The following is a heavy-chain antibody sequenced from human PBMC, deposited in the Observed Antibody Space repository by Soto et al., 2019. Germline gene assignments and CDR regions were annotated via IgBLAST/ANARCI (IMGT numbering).Heavy chain of an antibody. CDR3: ASRGGISIVATFVP. D-gene: IGHD5-12*01. Sequence: PSETLSLTCAVYGGSFSGYYWSWIRQPPGRGLEWIGEINHSGSTNYNPSLKSRVTISVDTSKNQFSLKLSSVTAADTAVYYCASRGGISIVATFVPWGQGTLVTVPQ. CDR2: INHSGST. V-gene: IGHV4-34*01. CDR1: GGSFSGYY. J-gene: IGHJ5*02.